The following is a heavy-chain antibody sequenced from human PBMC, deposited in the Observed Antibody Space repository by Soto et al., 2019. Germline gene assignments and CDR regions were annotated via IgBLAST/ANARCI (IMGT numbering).Heavy chain of an antibody. CDR3: ARSNEWSDYYYYGMDV. D-gene: IGHD3-3*01. CDR2: IYYSGST. CDR1: GGSISSSSYY. J-gene: IGHJ6*02. V-gene: IGHV4-39*01. Sequence: SETLSLTCTVSGGSISSSSYYWGWIRQPPGKGLEWIGSIYYSGSTYYKKSLKNQVTKSVDTSKKKISLKLSSVTAADSAVYYCARSNEWSDYYYYGMDVWGQGTTVTVSS.